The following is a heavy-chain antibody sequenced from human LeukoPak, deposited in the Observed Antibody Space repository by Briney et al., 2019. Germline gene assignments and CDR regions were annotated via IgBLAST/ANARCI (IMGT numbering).Heavy chain of an antibody. CDR2: INPNSGGT. CDR1: GYTFTGYY. Sequence: ASVKVSCKASGYTFTGYYMHWVRQAPGQGLEWMGWINPNSGGTNYAQKFQGWVTMTRDTSISTAYMELSRLRSDDTAVYYCAREGRGPAYCSGGSCSISFDPWGQGTLVTVSS. D-gene: IGHD2-15*01. CDR3: AREGRGPAYCSGGSCSISFDP. V-gene: IGHV1-2*04. J-gene: IGHJ5*02.